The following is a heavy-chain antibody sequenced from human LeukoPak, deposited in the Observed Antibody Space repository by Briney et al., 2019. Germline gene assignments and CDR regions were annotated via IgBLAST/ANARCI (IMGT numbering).Heavy chain of an antibody. CDR1: GGSISSSSYY. CDR3: ARALPMVDY. V-gene: IGHV4-39*07. Sequence: SEILSLTCTVSGGSISSSSYYWGWIRQPPGKGLEWIGSIYYSGSTYYNPSLKSRVTISVDTSKNQFSLKLSSVTAADTAVYYCARALPMVDYWGQGTLVTVSS. D-gene: IGHD3-10*01. J-gene: IGHJ4*02. CDR2: IYYSGST.